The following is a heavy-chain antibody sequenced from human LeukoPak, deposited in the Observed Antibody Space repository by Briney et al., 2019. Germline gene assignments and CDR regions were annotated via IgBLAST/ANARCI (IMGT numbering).Heavy chain of an antibody. CDR2: IKPDSDAT. CDR3: AKDDPHQRLDN. J-gene: IGHJ4*02. Sequence: ASVKVSCKASGYVFASYWLHWVRQAPGQGLEWVGYIKPDSDATDLAQRFQGRVTLTRDTSISTAYLELNGLTADDTAVYFCAKDDPHQRLDNWGQGTLVTVFS. D-gene: IGHD2-2*01. CDR1: GYVFASYW. V-gene: IGHV1-2*02.